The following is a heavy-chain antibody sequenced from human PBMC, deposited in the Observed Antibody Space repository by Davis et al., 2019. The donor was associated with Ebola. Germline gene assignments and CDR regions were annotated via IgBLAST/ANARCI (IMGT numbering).Heavy chain of an antibody. J-gene: IGHJ4*02. CDR3: ARARTYYDFWSGYYGFDY. CDR2: ISSSSSTI. Sequence: PSETLSLTCAVYGGSFSGYYWSWIRQPPGKGLEWVSYISSSSSTIYYADSVKGRFTISRDNAKNSLYLQMNSLRAEDTAVYYCARARTYYDFWSGYYGFDYWGQGTLVTVSS. D-gene: IGHD3-3*01. CDR1: GGSFSGYY. V-gene: IGHV3-11*01.